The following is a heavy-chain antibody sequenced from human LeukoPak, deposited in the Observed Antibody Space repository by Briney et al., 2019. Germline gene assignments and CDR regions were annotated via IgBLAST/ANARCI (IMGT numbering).Heavy chain of an antibody. Sequence: SETLSLTCTVSGGSISSGDYYWGWIRQPPGKGLEWIGSIYYSGSTYYNPSLKSRVTISVDTSKNQFSLKLSSVTAADTAVYYCARHPQSASVGALGNWGQGTLVTVSS. CDR1: GGSISSGDYY. J-gene: IGHJ4*02. CDR2: IYYSGST. D-gene: IGHD1-26*01. CDR3: ARHPQSASVGALGN. V-gene: IGHV4-39*01.